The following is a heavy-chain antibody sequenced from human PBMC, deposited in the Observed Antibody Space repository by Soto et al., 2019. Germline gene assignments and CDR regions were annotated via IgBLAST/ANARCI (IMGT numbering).Heavy chain of an antibody. Sequence: PSETLSLTCAVYGGSFSGYYWSWIRQPPGKGLEWIGEINHSGSTNYNPSLKSRVTISVDTSKNQFSLKLSSVTAADTAVYYCARDWNDAPQTWEFDPWGQGTLVTVSS. V-gene: IGHV4-34*01. D-gene: IGHD1-1*01. CDR1: GGSFSGYY. CDR2: INHSGST. J-gene: IGHJ5*02. CDR3: ARDWNDAPQTWEFDP.